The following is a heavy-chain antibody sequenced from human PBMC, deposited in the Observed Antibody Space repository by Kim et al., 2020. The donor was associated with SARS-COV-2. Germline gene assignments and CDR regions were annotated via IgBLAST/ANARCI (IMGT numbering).Heavy chain of an antibody. D-gene: IGHD2-2*01. CDR2: ISYDGSNK. CDR1: GFTFSNYA. CDR3: ARDVRCGSSTSCYGSSDRGLYYYYGMDV. V-gene: IGHV3-30*04. Sequence: GGSLRLSCAGSGFTFSNYAVHWVRQAPGKGLEWVAVISYDGSNKYYADSVKGRFTISRDNSNNTLYLQMNSLRAEDTAVYFCARDVRCGSSTSCYGSSDRGLYYYYGMDVWGQGTTVTVSS. J-gene: IGHJ6*02.